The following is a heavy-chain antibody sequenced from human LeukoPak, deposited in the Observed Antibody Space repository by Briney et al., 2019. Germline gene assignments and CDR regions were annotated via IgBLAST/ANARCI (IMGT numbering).Heavy chain of an antibody. J-gene: IGHJ4*02. CDR1: GYSFTGYY. Sequence: ASVKVSCKGSGYSFTGYYMHWVRQAPGQGLEWMGWINPNSGGTNYAQKFQGRVTMTRDTSIRTAYMELSRVTSDDTAVYYCARVHEDGYNSIFDYWGQGALVTVSS. CDR3: ARVHEDGYNSIFDY. V-gene: IGHV1-2*02. D-gene: IGHD5-24*01. CDR2: INPNSGGT.